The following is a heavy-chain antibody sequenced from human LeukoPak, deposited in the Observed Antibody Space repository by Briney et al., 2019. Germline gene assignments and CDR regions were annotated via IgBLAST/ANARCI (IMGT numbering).Heavy chain of an antibody. Sequence: SGPTLVNPTQTLTLTCTFSGFSLTTTTMRVSWIRQAPEKSPEWLARIHWVKYKTYSGSLKARLTISKDTSKNQVFLTMTDMDPVATATYYSARTSGRTIGGQYYYMDVWGKGTTVTVSS. D-gene: IGHD1-1*01. CDR3: ARTSGRTIGGQYYYMDV. V-gene: IGHV2-70*04. J-gene: IGHJ6*03. CDR2: IHWVKYK. CDR1: GFSLTTTTMR.